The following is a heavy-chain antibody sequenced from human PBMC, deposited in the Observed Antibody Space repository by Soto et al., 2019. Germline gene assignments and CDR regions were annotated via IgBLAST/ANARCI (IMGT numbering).Heavy chain of an antibody. CDR3: ARHGSGLSDQLLPTYYYYYGMDV. D-gene: IGHD2-2*01. CDR1: VYSFGGFW. Sequence: SQTISCEGCVYSFGGFWISWARQKPGKGLEWMGGIDPSDSYTNYSPSFQGHVTISADKSISTAYLQWSSLKASDTAMYYCARHGSGLSDQLLPTYYYYYGMDVWGQGTTVTVSS. V-gene: IGHV5-10-1*01. CDR2: IDPSDSYT. J-gene: IGHJ6*02.